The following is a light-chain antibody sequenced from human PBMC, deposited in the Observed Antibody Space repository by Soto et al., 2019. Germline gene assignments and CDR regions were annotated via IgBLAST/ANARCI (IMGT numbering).Light chain of an antibody. CDR1: QSVLFSSNNKNY. CDR2: WAS. V-gene: IGKV4-1*01. J-gene: IGKJ4*01. Sequence: DIVMTQSPDSLAVSLGERATINCKSSQSVLFSSNNKNYLAWYQHKSGQPPKLLFYWASTRESGVPDRSSGSGSGTDFTLTISSXQAEDVAVYYCQQYYSSPFTFGGGTKVDTK. CDR3: QQYYSSPFT.